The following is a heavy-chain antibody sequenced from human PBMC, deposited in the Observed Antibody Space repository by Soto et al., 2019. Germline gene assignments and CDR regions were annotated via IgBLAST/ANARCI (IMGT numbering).Heavy chain of an antibody. CDR2: IYYSGST. CDR1: GGSISSSSYY. J-gene: IGHJ6*03. CDR3: LVFQFNYYYYYMDV. Sequence: QLQLQESGPGLVKPSETLSLTCTVSGGSISSSSYYWGWIRQPPGKGLEWIGSIYYSGSTYYNPSLKWRVAISVDTSKNQFALKLRSVTAAVTAVYYCLVFQFNYYYYYMDVWGKGTTVTVSS. V-gene: IGHV4-39*01. D-gene: IGHD2-2*01.